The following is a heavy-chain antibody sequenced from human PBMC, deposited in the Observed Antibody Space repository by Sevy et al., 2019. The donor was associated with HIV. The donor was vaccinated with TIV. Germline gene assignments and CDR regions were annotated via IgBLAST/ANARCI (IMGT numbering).Heavy chain of an antibody. CDR1: GFTFSSYW. CDR2: INRDGSEK. J-gene: IGHJ4*02. CDR3: ASHNTFDY. D-gene: IGHD1-1*01. Sequence: GGSLRLSCAASGFTFSSYWMSWVRQAPGKGLEWVANINRDGSEKNYVDSVEGRFTISRDNAKTSLFLQMNSLRAEDSAIYYCASHNTFDYWGQGTLVTVSS. V-gene: IGHV3-7*01.